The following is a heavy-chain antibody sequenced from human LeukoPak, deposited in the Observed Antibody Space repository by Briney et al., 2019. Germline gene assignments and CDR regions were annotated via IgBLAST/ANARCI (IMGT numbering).Heavy chain of an antibody. D-gene: IGHD2-2*01. V-gene: IGHV1-2*02. CDR2: INPNSGGT. CDR3: ARGYCSSTSCYPIDY. CDR1: GYTFTRYY. Sequence: ASVKVSCKASGYTFTRYYMHWVRQAPGQGLEWMGWINPNSGGTNYAQKFQGRVTMTRDTSISTAYMELSRLRSDDTAVYYCARGYCSSTSCYPIDYWGQGTLVTVSS. J-gene: IGHJ4*02.